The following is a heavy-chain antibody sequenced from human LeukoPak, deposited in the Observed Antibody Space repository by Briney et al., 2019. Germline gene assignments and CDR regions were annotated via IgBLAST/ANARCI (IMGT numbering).Heavy chain of an antibody. D-gene: IGHD3-10*02. Sequence: SETLSLTCAVYGGSFSGYYWSWIRQPPGKGLDWIGEINHSGSTNYNPSLKSRVTISVDTSKNQFSLKLSSVTAEDTAVYYCAELGITMIGGVWGKGTTVTISS. V-gene: IGHV4-34*01. CDR2: INHSGST. J-gene: IGHJ6*04. CDR1: GGSFSGYY. CDR3: AELGITMIGGV.